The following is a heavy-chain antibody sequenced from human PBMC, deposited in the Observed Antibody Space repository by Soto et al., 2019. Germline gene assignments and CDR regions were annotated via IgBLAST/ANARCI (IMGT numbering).Heavy chain of an antibody. CDR3: GTGAGGTEAGGPVQ. V-gene: IGHV3-7*01. J-gene: IGHJ4*02. Sequence: EVQVVESGGGLVQPGGSLRLSCAASGFTLSTYWMTWVRQAPGKGLEWVANIKQDGSEKYYVDSVKGRFTVSRDNAKNSLYLQMNSLRPEATAVYYGGTGAGGTEAGGPVQWGQGPWVTVS. CDR1: GFTLSTYW. D-gene: IGHD6-13*01. CDR2: IKQDGSEK.